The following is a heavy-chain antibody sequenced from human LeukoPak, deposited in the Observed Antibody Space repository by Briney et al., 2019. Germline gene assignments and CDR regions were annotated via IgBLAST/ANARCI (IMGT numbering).Heavy chain of an antibody. J-gene: IGHJ4*02. D-gene: IGHD6-19*01. V-gene: IGHV3-30*04. CDR3: ARDPYSSAWYIDY. CDR2: ISYDGTNK. Sequence: PGGSLRLSCAASRFIFGSHAMHWVRQAPGKGLEWVAVISYDGTNKYYADSVKGRFTISRDNFQNKLYLQMNSLRAEDTAVYYCARDPYSSAWYIDYWGQGTLVTVSS. CDR1: RFIFGSHA.